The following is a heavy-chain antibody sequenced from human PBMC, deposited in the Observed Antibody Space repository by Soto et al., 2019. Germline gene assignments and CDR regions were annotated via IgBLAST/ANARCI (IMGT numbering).Heavy chain of an antibody. CDR2: INPNSGGT. Sequence: QVQLVQSGAEVKKPGASVKVSCKASGYTFTGYYMHWVRQAPGQGLEWMGWINPNSGGTNYAQKFQGWVTMTRDTXXXXXXXXXXXXXXXXXXXXXXXXXXYVLRYFXXARRTDDAFDIWGQGTXVTVSS. V-gene: IGHV1-2*04. J-gene: IGHJ3*02. D-gene: IGHD3-9*01. CDR1: GYTFTGYY. CDR3: XXXXYVLRYFXXARRTDDAFDI.